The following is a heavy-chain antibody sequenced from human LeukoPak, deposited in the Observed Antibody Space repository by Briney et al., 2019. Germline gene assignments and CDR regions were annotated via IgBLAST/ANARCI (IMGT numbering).Heavy chain of an antibody. CDR2: IIPILGIA. J-gene: IGHJ5*02. CDR3: ARIASLISGLYYYPYNWFDP. V-gene: IGHV1-69*04. Sequence: SVKVSCKASGGTFSSYAISWVRQAPGQGLEWMGRIIPILGIANYAQKFQGRVTITADKSTSTAYMELSSLRSEDTAVYYCARIASLISGLYYYPYNWFDPWGQGTLVTVSS. D-gene: IGHD3-22*01. CDR1: GGTFSSYA.